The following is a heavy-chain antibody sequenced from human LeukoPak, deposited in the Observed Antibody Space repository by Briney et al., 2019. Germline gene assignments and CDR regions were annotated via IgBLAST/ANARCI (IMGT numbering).Heavy chain of an antibody. Sequence: SETLSLTCAVYGGSFSSYYWSWIRQPPGKGLEWIGYIYYSGSTKYNPSLKSRVTISVDTSKNQFSLKLSSVTAADTAVYYCARGARAGYNLEPFDYWGQGTLVTVSS. J-gene: IGHJ4*02. CDR1: GGSFSSYY. CDR2: IYYSGST. D-gene: IGHD5-24*01. V-gene: IGHV4-59*08. CDR3: ARGARAGYNLEPFDY.